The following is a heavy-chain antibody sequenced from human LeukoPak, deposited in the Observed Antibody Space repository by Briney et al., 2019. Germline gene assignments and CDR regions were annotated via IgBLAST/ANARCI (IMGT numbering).Heavy chain of an antibody. J-gene: IGHJ4*02. V-gene: IGHV4-39*01. CDR3: ARRGGSGRAFDY. CDR1: GASISGGTYY. Sequence: PSETLSLTCSVSGASISGGTYYWGWHRQPPGRGGEWVGSIYYTGSTYDNPSLKSRVTISVDTSKNQFSLKLSSVTAADTAVYYCARRGGSGRAFDYWGQGTLVTVSS. CDR2: IYYTGST. D-gene: IGHD1-26*01.